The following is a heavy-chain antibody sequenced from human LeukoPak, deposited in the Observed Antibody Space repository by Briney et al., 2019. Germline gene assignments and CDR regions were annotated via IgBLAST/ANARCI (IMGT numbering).Heavy chain of an antibody. V-gene: IGHV4-39*01. D-gene: IGHD6-19*01. CDR1: GGSISSSSYY. J-gene: IGHJ4*02. CDR3: ATTSLGYSSGWYYFDY. CDR2: IYYSGST. Sequence: SETLSLTCTVSGGSISSSSYYWGWIRQPPGKGLEWIGSIYYSGSTYYNPSLKSRFTISVDTSKNQFSLKLSSVTAADTAVYYCATTSLGYSSGWYYFDYWGQGTLVTVSS.